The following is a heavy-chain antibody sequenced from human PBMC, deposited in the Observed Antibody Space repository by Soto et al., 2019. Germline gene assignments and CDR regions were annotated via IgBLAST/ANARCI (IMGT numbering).Heavy chain of an antibody. CDR2: INHSGST. D-gene: IGHD3-10*01. J-gene: IGHJ5*02. CDR1: GCSISSYY. CDR3: ARDRATMVRGVIPRWFDT. Sequence: SETLSLTCTVSGCSISSYYWSWIRQPPGKGLEWIGYINHSGSTNYNPSLKSRVTISVDTSKNQFSLKLSSVTAADTAVYYCARDRATMVRGVIPRWFDTWGQGTLVTVSS. V-gene: IGHV4-59*12.